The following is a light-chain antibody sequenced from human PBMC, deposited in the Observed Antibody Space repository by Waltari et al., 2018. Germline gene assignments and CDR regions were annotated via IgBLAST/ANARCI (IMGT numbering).Light chain of an antibody. CDR2: VAS. CDR1: QGINNH. V-gene: IGKV1-9*01. Sequence: DIQLTQSPSFLSASVGDRVTISCRASQGINNHLAWYQQKPGKGPKLLIYVASTLQSGVPSRFSRSGSGTEFTLTISSLQPEDFAIYYCQQLNSYPFTFGPGTKVDIK. J-gene: IGKJ3*01. CDR3: QQLNSYPFT.